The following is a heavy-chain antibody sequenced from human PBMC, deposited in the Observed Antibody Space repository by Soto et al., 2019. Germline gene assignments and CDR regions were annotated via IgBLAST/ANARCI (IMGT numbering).Heavy chain of an antibody. CDR1: GYTFTSYG. CDR3: ARDPHNYVCSGYLSPQRYYYYGMDV. D-gene: IGHD3-22*01. V-gene: IGHV1-18*04. J-gene: IGHJ6*02. CDR2: ISAYNGNT. Sequence: ASVKVSCKASGYTFTSYGISWVRQAPGQGLEWMGWISAYNGNTNYAKKLQGRVTMTTDTSTSTAYMELRSLRSDDTAVYYCARDPHNYVCSGYLSPQRYYYYGMDVWGQGTTVTVSS.